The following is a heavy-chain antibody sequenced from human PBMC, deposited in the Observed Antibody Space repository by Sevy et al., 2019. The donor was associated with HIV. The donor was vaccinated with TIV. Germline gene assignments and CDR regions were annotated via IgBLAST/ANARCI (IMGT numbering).Heavy chain of an antibody. V-gene: IGHV3-23*01. CDR1: RFTFRDYA. Sequence: GGSLRLSCTASRFTFRDYAMTWVRQAPGKGLEWVSSISGGGGTTDYTDSVKGRFTISRDNSKNILYLHMNSLRAEDTAVYYCAKAYCGGGGCYSNFDYWGQGTLVTVSS. CDR3: AKAYCGGGGCYSNFDY. D-gene: IGHD2-15*01. J-gene: IGHJ4*02. CDR2: ISGGGGTT.